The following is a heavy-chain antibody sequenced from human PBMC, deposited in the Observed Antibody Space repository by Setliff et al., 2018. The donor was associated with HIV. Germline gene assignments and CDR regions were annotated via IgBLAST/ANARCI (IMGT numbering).Heavy chain of an antibody. CDR1: GGSFSGFY. CDR2: INHGGHT. D-gene: IGHD3-10*01. CDR3: ARLPRGVDNSDY. V-gene: IGHV4-34*01. J-gene: IGHJ4*02. Sequence: PSETLSLTCAVYGGSFSGFYWSWIRQPPGKGLEWIGEINHGGHTNYNPSLKGRATILVDTSKKQFSLRLSSVTAADTAVYYCARLPRGVDNSDYWGQGTLVTVSS.